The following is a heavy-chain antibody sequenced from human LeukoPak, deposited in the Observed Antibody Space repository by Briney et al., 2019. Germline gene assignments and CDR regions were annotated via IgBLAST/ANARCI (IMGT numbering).Heavy chain of an antibody. J-gene: IGHJ3*02. CDR1: GGSFSGYY. D-gene: IGHD3-22*01. CDR3: ARESWNYYDSSGFLLDAFDI. V-gene: IGHV4-34*01. Sequence: PSETLSLTCAVYGGSFSGYYWSWIRQPPGKGLEWIGEINHSGSTNYNPSLKSRVTISVDTSKNQFSLKLSSVTAADTAVYYCARESWNYYDSSGFLLDAFDIWGQGTMVTVSS. CDR2: INHSGST.